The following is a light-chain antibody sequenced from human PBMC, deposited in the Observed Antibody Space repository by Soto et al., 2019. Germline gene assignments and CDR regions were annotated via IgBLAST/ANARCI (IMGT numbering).Light chain of an antibody. J-gene: IGKJ1*01. Sequence: DIQMTQSPSTLSASVGDRVTITCRASQSISSWLAWYQQKPGKAPKLLIYDASSLESGVPSRFSGSGSETEFTLTIRSLQPDDFATYYCQQYNSYWTFGQGTKVDIK. CDR2: DAS. V-gene: IGKV1-5*01. CDR1: QSISSW. CDR3: QQYNSYWT.